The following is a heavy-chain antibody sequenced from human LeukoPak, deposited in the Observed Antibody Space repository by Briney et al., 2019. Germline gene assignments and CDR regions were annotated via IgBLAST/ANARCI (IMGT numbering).Heavy chain of an antibody. J-gene: IGHJ4*02. D-gene: IGHD6-13*01. CDR2: NIYSAYT. CDR3: GSHFHGSGYVVDF. Sequence: AGTLTLTCTVSSGSISSTSYYWGWHRQPPGKGLEWIGDNIYSAYTSDNPSLKSRVFISAGTTKMQFSLKLMSVPAADTTVYFCGSHFHGSGYVVDFWGQGTLVTVSS. CDR1: SGSISSTSYY. V-gene: IGHV4-39*01.